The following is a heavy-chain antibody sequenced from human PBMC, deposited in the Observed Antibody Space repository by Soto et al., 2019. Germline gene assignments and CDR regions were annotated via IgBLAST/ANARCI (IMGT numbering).Heavy chain of an antibody. CDR1: GFTFSSYA. J-gene: IGHJ6*02. V-gene: IGHV3-23*01. CDR2: ISGSGGST. CDR3: ARDGSYYYYGMDV. Sequence: GSLRLSCAASGFTFSSYAMSWVRQAPGKGLEWVSAISGSGGSTYYADSVKGRFTISRDNSKNTLYLQMNSLRAEDTAVYYCARDGSYYYYGMDVWGQGTTVTVSS. D-gene: IGHD1-26*01.